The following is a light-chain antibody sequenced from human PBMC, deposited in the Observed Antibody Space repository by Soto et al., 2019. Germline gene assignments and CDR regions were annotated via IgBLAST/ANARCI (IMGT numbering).Light chain of an antibody. CDR1: QSVNSG. Sequence: EIVLTQSAGALSLSPGERATLSCRASQSVNSGLAWYQHKPGQAPRLLIYHTSNRATGIPARFSGSGSGTDFTLTISSLEPEDFAVYYCHQRQSWPRTFGQGTKVDIK. CDR3: HQRQSWPRT. J-gene: IGKJ1*01. CDR2: HTS. V-gene: IGKV3-11*01.